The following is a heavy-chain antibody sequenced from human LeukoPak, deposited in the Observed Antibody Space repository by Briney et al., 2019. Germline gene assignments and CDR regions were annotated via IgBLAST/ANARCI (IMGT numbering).Heavy chain of an antibody. D-gene: IGHD3-22*01. CDR3: AISSGYLFDY. Sequence: ASVKVSCNASSYTFTSYGISWVRQAPGQGLEWMGWISAYNGNTNYAQKLQGRVTMTTDTSTSTAYMELRSLRSDDTAVYYCAISSGYLFDYWGQGTLVTVSS. CDR2: ISAYNGNT. V-gene: IGHV1-18*01. CDR1: SYTFTSYG. J-gene: IGHJ4*02.